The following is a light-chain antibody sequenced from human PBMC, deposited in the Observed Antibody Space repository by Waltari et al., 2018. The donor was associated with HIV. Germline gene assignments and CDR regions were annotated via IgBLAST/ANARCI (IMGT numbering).Light chain of an antibody. Sequence: QSVLFHLPSASGTPGQTVTISCSGRFSNLGANTVNWYQQIPGTAPKLLIYGHNQRPSGVPDRFSGSRSGTSASLTIGGLQSEDEADYYCSAWDDSLRATVFGTGTRVTVL. CDR1: FSNLGANT. CDR2: GHN. V-gene: IGLV1-44*01. J-gene: IGLJ1*01. CDR3: SAWDDSLRATV.